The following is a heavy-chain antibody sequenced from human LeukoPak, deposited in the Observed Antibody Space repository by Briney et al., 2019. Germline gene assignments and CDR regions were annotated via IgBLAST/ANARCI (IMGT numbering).Heavy chain of an antibody. V-gene: IGHV3-7*01. CDR1: GFTFSSCC. CDR3: ARDRHNAFDI. CDR2: IKQDESET. Sequence: GGSLRLSCVASGFTFSSCCMIWVRQAPGKGLEWLANIKQDESETHYVDSVKGRFAISRDNAKNSVYLHMSSPRVEDTAVYYCARDRHNAFDIWGQGTMVTVSS. J-gene: IGHJ3*02.